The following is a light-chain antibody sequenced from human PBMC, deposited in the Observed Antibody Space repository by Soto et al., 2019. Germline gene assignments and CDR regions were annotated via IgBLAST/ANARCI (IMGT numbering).Light chain of an antibody. Sequence: QMTQSPSSLSASVGDRVTISCRASQGIRSDLAWYQQKPGKVPKLLIYGASKLESGVPSRFSGSGFGTDFTHTISSLQPEDFATYYCLQDYNFPWAFGQGTKVEIK. CDR3: LQDYNFPWA. J-gene: IGKJ1*01. CDR1: QGIRSD. V-gene: IGKV1-6*01. CDR2: GAS.